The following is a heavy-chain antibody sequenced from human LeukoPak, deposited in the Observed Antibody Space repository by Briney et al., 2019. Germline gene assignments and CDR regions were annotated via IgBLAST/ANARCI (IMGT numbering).Heavy chain of an antibody. Sequence: RSSETLSLTCTVSGGSISSGSYYWSWIRQPPGKGLEWIGYIYHSGSTYYNPSLKSRVTISVDRSKNQFSLKLSSVTAADTAVYYCARETSGGSSQELFDYWGQGTLVTVSS. CDR3: ARETSGGSSQELFDY. CDR2: IYHSGST. CDR1: GGSISSGSYY. V-gene: IGHV4-30-2*01. J-gene: IGHJ4*02. D-gene: IGHD2-15*01.